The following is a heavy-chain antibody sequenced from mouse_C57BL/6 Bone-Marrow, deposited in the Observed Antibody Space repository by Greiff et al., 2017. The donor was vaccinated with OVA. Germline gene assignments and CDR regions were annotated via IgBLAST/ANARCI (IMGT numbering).Heavy chain of an antibody. Sequence: QVQQQQSGAELVKPGASVKISCKASGYAFSSYWMNWVKQRPGKGLEWIGQIYPGDGDTNYNGKFKGKATLTADKSSSTAYMQLSSLTSEDSAVYFCARSLRYLYYAMDYWGQGTSVTVSS. CDR2: IYPGDGDT. J-gene: IGHJ4*01. V-gene: IGHV1-80*01. CDR1: GYAFSSYW. D-gene: IGHD1-1*01. CDR3: ARSLRYLYYAMDY.